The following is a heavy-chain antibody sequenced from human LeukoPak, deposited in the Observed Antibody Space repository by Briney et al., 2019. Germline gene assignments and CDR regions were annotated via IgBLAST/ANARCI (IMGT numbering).Heavy chain of an antibody. V-gene: IGHV3-21*01. Sequence: GGSLRLSCAASGFTFSSYSMNWVRQAPGKGLEWVSSISSGSNYIYYADSVKGRFTISRDNAKNSLYLQMTSLRAEDTAVYYCARSPIAAAGTAFDSWGQGTLVTVSS. CDR1: GFTFSSYS. CDR2: ISSGSNYI. CDR3: ARSPIAAAGTAFDS. J-gene: IGHJ4*02. D-gene: IGHD6-13*01.